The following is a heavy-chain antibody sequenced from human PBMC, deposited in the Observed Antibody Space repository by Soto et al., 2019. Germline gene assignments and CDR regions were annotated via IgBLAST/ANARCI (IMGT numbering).Heavy chain of an antibody. D-gene: IGHD5-12*01. J-gene: IGHJ4*02. CDR2: IRGSGGST. Sequence: PGGSMRLSCAASGFTCSSYAMSWVSQAPGKGLEWVSAIRGSGGSTYYADSVKGRFTISRDNSKNTLYLQMNSLRAEDTAVYYCAKDMVAPSLDHAYWGQGTLVTVSS. V-gene: IGHV3-23*01. CDR3: AKDMVAPSLDHAY. CDR1: GFTCSSYA.